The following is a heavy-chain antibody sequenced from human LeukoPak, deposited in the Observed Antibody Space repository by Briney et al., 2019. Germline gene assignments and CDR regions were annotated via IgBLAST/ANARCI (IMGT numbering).Heavy chain of an antibody. V-gene: IGHV4-4*07. J-gene: IGHJ4*02. Sequence: SETLFLTCTVSGASFSSSYWNWIRQPAGKGLEWIGRIYNSGSINYNPSLESRVTISVDRSKNQFSLKLTSVTAADTAVYYCASCISLDFEYWGQGTLVTVSS. D-gene: IGHD1-14*01. CDR3: ASCISLDFEY. CDR1: GASFSSSY. CDR2: IYNSGSI.